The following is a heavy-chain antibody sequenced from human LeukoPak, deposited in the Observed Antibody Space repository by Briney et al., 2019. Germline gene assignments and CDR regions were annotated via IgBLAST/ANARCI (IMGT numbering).Heavy chain of an antibody. J-gene: IGHJ4*02. Sequence: PSETLSLTCTVSGGSISSSSYYWGWIRQPPGKGLEWIGSIYYSGSTYYNPSLKSRVTISVDTSKNQFPLKLSSVTAADTAVYYCARELWTTVTTSRHPHDYWGQGTLVTVSS. V-gene: IGHV4-39*02. CDR1: GGSISSSSYY. CDR3: ARELWTTVTTSRHPHDY. CDR2: IYYSGST. D-gene: IGHD4-17*01.